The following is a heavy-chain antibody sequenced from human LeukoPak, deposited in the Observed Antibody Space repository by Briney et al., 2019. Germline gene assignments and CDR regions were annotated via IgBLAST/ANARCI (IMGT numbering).Heavy chain of an antibody. CDR2: IRYDGSNK. D-gene: IGHD3-10*01. V-gene: IGHV3-30*02. J-gene: IGHJ6*03. CDR3: AKNYGSGSWGDFYYMDV. Sequence: PGGPLRFSCEVSGLTFSSDWMIWVRQAPGKGLEWVAFIRYDGSNKYYADSVKGRFTISRDNSKNTLYLQMNSLRDEDTAVYYCAKNYGSGSWGDFYYMDVWGKGTTVTISS. CDR1: GLTFSSDW.